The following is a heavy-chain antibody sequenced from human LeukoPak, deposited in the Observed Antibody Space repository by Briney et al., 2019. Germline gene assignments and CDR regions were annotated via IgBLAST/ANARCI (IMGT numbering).Heavy chain of an antibody. Sequence: HAGGSLRLSCAASGFTFSSYAMHWVRQAPGKGLEYVSAISSNGGSTYYANSVKGRFTISRDNSKNTLYLQMGSLRAEDMAVYYCARNGYQILGIDYWGQGTLATVSS. CDR3: ARNGYQILGIDY. CDR1: GFTFSSYA. V-gene: IGHV3-64*01. CDR2: ISSNGGST. J-gene: IGHJ4*02. D-gene: IGHD5-24*01.